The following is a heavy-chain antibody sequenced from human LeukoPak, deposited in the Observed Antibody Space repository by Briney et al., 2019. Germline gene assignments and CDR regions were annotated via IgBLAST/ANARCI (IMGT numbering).Heavy chain of an antibody. CDR3: ARAEDFWSGYLDY. Sequence: GGSLRLSCAASGFTFSSYAMHWVRQAPGKGLEWVAVISYDGSNKYYADSVKGRFTISRDNSKNTLYLQMNSLRAEDTAVYYCARAEDFWSGYLDYWGQGTLVTVSS. V-gene: IGHV3-30-3*01. CDR2: ISYDGSNK. J-gene: IGHJ4*02. D-gene: IGHD3-3*01. CDR1: GFTFSSYA.